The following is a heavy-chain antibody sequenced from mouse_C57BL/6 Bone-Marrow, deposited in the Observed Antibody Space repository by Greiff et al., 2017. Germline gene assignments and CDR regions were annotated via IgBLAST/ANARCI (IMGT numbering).Heavy chain of an antibody. V-gene: IGHV1-4*01. D-gene: IGHD2-3*01. CDR3: ARGDGYSTWFAY. CDR2: INPSSGYT. Sequence: QVQLQQSGAELVRPGASVKMSCKASGYTFTSYTMHWVKQRPGHGLAWIGYINPSSGYTRYTQKFKDKATLTADKSSSTAYMQLRSLTSEDSAVYYCARGDGYSTWFAYWGQGTLVTVSA. J-gene: IGHJ3*01. CDR1: GYTFTSYT.